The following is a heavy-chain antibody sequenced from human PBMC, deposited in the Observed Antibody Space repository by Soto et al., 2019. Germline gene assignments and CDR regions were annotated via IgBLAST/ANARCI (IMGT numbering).Heavy chain of an antibody. CDR3: ARGPRDGFDY. V-gene: IGHV4-31*11. CDR2: ISYSGST. CDR1: GGSISSGGYY. J-gene: IGHJ4*02. Sequence: SETLSLTCVVSGGSISSGGYYWSWIRQHPEKGLEWIGYISYSGSTYYNPSLKSRLTISVDTSKNLFSLKLSSVTAADTAGYYCARGPRDGFDYWGQGTLVTVPS.